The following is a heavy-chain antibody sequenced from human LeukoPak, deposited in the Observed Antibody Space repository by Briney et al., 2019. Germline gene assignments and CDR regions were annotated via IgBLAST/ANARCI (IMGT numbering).Heavy chain of an antibody. CDR2: INHSGST. J-gene: IGHJ4*02. CDR3: ARGYCSGGSCYGFDY. CDR1: GGSFSGYY. D-gene: IGHD2-15*01. V-gene: IGHV4-34*01. Sequence: SETLSLTCAVYGGSFSGYYWSWIRQPPGKGLEWIGEINHSGSTNYNPSLKSRVTISVDTSKNQFSLKLSSVTAADTAVYYCARGYCSGGSCYGFDYWGQGTLVTVSS.